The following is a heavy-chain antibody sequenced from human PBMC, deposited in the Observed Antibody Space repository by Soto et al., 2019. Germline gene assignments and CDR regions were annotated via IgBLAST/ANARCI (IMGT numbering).Heavy chain of an antibody. V-gene: IGHV1-18*01. CDR1: GYIFTSYG. D-gene: IGHD6-6*01. J-gene: IGHJ5*02. Sequence: QVQLVQSGPEVKKPGASVTVSCKASGYIFTSYGLSWVRQAPGQGLEWMGLISAYSGDRKYAAKFQDRVTMTTDTSTKTAYMELRSLRSDDTAMFYCARVAVPGTSPRPHGFDQWGQGTLVTVSS. CDR2: ISAYSGDR. CDR3: ARVAVPGTSPRPHGFDQ.